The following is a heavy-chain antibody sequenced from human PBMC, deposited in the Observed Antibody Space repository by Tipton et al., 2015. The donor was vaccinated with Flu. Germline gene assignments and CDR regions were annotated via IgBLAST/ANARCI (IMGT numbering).Heavy chain of an antibody. CDR2: IYYSGSI. J-gene: IGHJ4*02. CDR1: GGSISSHY. CDR3: ARDRGWPASLDS. D-gene: IGHD3-10*01. V-gene: IGHV4-59*11. Sequence: SCTVSGGSISSHYWSWIRQPPGKGLEWIGYIYYSGSISYNPSLKSRVTISVDTSKNQFSLKLTSLTAADTAVYYCARDRGWPASLDSWGQGIPVTVSS.